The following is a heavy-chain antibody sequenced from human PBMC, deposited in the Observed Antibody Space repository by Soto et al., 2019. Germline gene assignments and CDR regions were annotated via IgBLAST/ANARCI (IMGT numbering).Heavy chain of an antibody. CDR3: ARRDSSSSPAAAY. J-gene: IGHJ4*02. CDR1: GFTFSSYG. Sequence: ESGGGVVQPGRSLRLSCAASGFTFSSYGMHWVRQAPGKGLEWVAVIWYDGSNKYYADSVKGRFTISRDNSKNTLYLQMNSLRAEDTAVYYCARRDSSSSPAAAYWGQGTLVTVSS. CDR2: IWYDGSNK. V-gene: IGHV3-33*01. D-gene: IGHD6-6*01.